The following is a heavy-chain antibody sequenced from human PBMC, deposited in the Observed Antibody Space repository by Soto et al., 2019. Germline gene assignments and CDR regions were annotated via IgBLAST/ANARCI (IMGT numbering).Heavy chain of an antibody. Sequence: GESLKISCKGSGSNFNNYWIGWVRQMPGKGLELMGIIDTSDSDTRYSPSFQGKVTMLADKSMTTAYLKWSSLKAADNAMNYCARGYSRLADEGFDIWSQGTMVTVPS. V-gene: IGHV5-51*01. CDR3: ARGYSRLADEGFDI. CDR1: GSNFNNYW. CDR2: IDTSDSDT. D-gene: IGHD5-12*01. J-gene: IGHJ3*02.